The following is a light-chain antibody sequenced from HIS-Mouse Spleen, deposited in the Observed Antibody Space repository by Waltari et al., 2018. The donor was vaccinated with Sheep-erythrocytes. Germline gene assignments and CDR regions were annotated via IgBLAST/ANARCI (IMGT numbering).Light chain of an antibody. CDR3: QQDNSVPIN. Sequence: DIQVTQSPSSVSASVGDSVTISCRSSQGISSWLAWYQQNPRHAPKLLLYASCSLQSGIPSRFSGSGYGTDFTHNISSLQPEDIATYDCQQDNSVPINFGQGTRLEIK. V-gene: IGKV1-12*01. CDR2: ASC. CDR1: QGISSW. J-gene: IGKJ5*01.